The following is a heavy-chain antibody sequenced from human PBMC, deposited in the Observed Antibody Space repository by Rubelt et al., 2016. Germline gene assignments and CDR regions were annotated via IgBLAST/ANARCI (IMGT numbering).Heavy chain of an antibody. Sequence: QVQLQESGPGLVRPSHTLSLTCSVSGGSINSGGFYWAWIRQQPGEGLEWIGSIYYNGSGYHNPSLQSRVIISVDTSNNQVALKRPSVTVADTGIYYLGSQEISRGILGYWGQGTRVTVSS. CDR1: GGSINSGGFY. D-gene: IGHD3-10*01. J-gene: IGHJ4*02. CDR3: GSQEISRGILGY. V-gene: IGHV4-31*03. CDR2: IYYNGSG.